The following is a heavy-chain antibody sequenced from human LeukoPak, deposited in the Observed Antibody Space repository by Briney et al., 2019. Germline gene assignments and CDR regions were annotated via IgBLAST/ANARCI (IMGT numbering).Heavy chain of an antibody. CDR1: GYSISSGYY. V-gene: IGHV4-38-2*02. Sequence: SETLSLTCTVSGYSISSGYYWGWIRQPPGKGLEWIGSIYHSGSTYYNPSLKSRVTISVDTSKNQFSLKLSSVTAADTAVYYCARESNDYGGKGYFDYWGQGTLVTVSS. CDR2: IYHSGST. J-gene: IGHJ4*02. CDR3: ARESNDYGGKGYFDY. D-gene: IGHD4-23*01.